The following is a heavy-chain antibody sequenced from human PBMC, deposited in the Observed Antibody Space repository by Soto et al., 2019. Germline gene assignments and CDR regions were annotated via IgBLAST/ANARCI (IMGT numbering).Heavy chain of an antibody. CDR3: AGRWFGEFVYYFDY. V-gene: IGHV1-18*01. Sequence: ASVKVSCKASGYTFTSYSISWVRQAPGQGLERMGWISAYNGNTNYAQKLQGRVTMTTDTSTSTAYMELRSLRSDDTAVYYCAGRWFGEFVYYFDYSGQGTLVTVSS. D-gene: IGHD3-10*01. J-gene: IGHJ4*02. CDR2: ISAYNGNT. CDR1: GYTFTSYS.